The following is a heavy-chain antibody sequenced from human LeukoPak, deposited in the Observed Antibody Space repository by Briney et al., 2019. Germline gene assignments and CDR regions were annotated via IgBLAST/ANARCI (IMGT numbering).Heavy chain of an antibody. CDR1: GGSFSGYY. D-gene: IGHD2-2*01. CDR2: INHSGST. V-gene: IGHV4-34*01. CDR3: ASGYCSSTSCYPKVDY. Sequence: SETLSLTCAVYGGSFSGYYWSWIRQPPGKGLEWIGEINHSGSTNYNPSLKSRVTISVDTSKNQFPLKLSSVTAADTAVYYCASGYCSSTSCYPKVDYWGQGTLVTVSS. J-gene: IGHJ4*02.